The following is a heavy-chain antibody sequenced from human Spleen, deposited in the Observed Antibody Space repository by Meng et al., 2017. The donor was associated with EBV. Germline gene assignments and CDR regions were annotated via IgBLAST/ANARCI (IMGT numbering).Heavy chain of an antibody. J-gene: IGHJ5*02. D-gene: IGHD2/OR15-2a*01. CDR1: GFSLSTRGVS. Sequence: QITLKESGPTLVKPTQTLTLTCTFSGFSLSTRGVSVGWFRQPPGKALEWLALIYWDDDKRYSPSLINRLTITKDTSKNQVVLTMTNMDPVDTATYYCAHQIDANWFDPWGQGTLVTVSS. CDR3: AHQIDANWFDP. V-gene: IGHV2-5*02. CDR2: IYWDDDK.